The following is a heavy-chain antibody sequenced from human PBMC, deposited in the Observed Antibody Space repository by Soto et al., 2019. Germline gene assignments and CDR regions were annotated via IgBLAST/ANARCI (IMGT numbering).Heavy chain of an antibody. CDR3: ARAGQKPASSGYYGALDY. Sequence: SHTLSLTCVISGDSVSSNSAAWNWIWQSPSRGLEWLGRTHYRSKWDNDSAVSVKSRIAINPDTSKNQFSLQLNSVTPEDTAVYYCARAGQKPASSGYYGALDYWGQGILVTVSS. J-gene: IGHJ4*02. CDR1: GDSVSSNSAA. D-gene: IGHD3-22*01. V-gene: IGHV6-1*01. CDR2: THYRSKWDN.